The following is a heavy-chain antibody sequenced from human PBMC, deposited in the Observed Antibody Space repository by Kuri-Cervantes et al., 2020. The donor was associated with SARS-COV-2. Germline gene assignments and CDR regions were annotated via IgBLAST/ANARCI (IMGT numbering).Heavy chain of an antibody. D-gene: IGHD6-19*01. CDR1: GFTFSSYA. CDR2: ISYDGSNK. CDR3: ARDPEYSSGWYERGYYFDY. J-gene: IGHJ4*02. Sequence: GRSLRLSCAASGFTFSSYAMHWVRQAPGKGLEWVAVISYDGSNKYYADSVKGRFTISRDNSKNTLYLQMNSLRAEDTAVYYCARDPEYSSGWYERGYYFDYWGQGTLVTVSS. V-gene: IGHV3-30-3*01.